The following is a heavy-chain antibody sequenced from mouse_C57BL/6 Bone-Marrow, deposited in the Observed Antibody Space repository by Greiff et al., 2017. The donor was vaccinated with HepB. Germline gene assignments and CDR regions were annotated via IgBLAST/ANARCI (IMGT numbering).Heavy chain of an antibody. CDR2: IRSKSNNYAT. Sequence: EVQGVESGGGLVQPKGSLKLSCAASGFSFNTYAMNWVRQAPGKGLEWVARIRSKSNNYATYYADSVKDRFTISRDDSESMLYLQMNNLKTEDTAMYYCVRPYYGSTYFDVWGTGTTVTVSS. J-gene: IGHJ1*03. CDR3: VRPYYGSTYFDV. V-gene: IGHV10-1*01. CDR1: GFSFNTYA. D-gene: IGHD1-1*01.